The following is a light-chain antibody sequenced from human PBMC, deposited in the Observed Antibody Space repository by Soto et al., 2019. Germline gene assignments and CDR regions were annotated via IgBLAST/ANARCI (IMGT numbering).Light chain of an antibody. CDR2: HDS. CDR3: QAWDSGTVV. CDR1: KLGDKY. V-gene: IGLV3-1*01. Sequence: SYELTQPPSVSVSPGQTASITRSGDKLGDKYASWYQQKPGQSPVLVIYHDSKRPSGIPERISGSNSGNTATLTITGTQAMDEADYYCQAWDSGTVVFGGGTKVTVL. J-gene: IGLJ2*01.